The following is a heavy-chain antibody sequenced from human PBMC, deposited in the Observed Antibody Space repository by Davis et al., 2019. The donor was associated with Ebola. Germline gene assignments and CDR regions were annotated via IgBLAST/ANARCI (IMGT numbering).Heavy chain of an antibody. Sequence: GEFLKISCAASGFTFSSYAMHWVRQAPGKGLEWVANIKEDGGENYYVDSVKGRFTISRDNAKNSLYLQMNSLRAEDTAVYYCARGGQTGDSSGLRGYWGQGTLVTVSS. V-gene: IGHV3-7*01. CDR3: ARGGQTGDSSGLRGY. D-gene: IGHD7-27*01. CDR1: GFTFSSYA. CDR2: IKEDGGEN. J-gene: IGHJ4*02.